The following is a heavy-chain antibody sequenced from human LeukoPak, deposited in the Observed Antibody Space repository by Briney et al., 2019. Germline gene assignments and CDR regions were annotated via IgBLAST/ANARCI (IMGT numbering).Heavy chain of an antibody. CDR2: IRSKANSYAT. CDR1: GFTFTNAW. CDR3: TKLLGPTVTTIGVGAFDI. D-gene: IGHD4-17*01. Sequence: AGGSLRLSCAASGFTFTNAWMTWVCQASGKGLEWVVRIRSKANSYATAYAASVKGRFTISRDDSKNTAYLQMNSLKTEDTAVYYCTKLLGPTVTTIGVGAFDIWGQGTMVTVSS. J-gene: IGHJ3*02. V-gene: IGHV3-73*01.